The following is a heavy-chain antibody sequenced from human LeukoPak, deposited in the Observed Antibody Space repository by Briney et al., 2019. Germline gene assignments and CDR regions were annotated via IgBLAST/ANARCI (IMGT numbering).Heavy chain of an antibody. CDR3: AKDLSPSGSYANWYFDL. CDR2: ISWNSGSI. Sequence: PGRSLRLSCAASGFTFDDYAMHWVRQAPGKGLEWVSSISWNSGSIGYAGSVKGRFTISRDNAKNSLYLQMNSLRAEDMALYYCAKDLSPSGSYANWYFDLWGRGTLVTVSS. V-gene: IGHV3-9*03. J-gene: IGHJ2*01. CDR1: GFTFDDYA. D-gene: IGHD1-26*01.